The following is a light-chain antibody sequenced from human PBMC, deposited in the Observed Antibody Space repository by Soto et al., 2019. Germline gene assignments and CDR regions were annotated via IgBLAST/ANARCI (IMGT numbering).Light chain of an antibody. V-gene: IGLV1-40*01. CDR1: SSNIGAGYD. CDR2: GNS. J-gene: IGLJ3*02. Sequence: VLTQPPSVSGAPGQRVTISCTGSSSNIGAGYDVHWYQQLPGTAPKLLIYGNSNRPSGVPDRFSGSKSGTSASLAITGLQSEDEADYYCQSYDSSLSGCVFGGGTKLTVL. CDR3: QSYDSSLSGCV.